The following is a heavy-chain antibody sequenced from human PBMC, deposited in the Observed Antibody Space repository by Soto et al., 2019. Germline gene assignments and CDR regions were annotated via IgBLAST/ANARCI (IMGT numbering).Heavy chain of an antibody. CDR3: AGDGSYYGSGRRHAFDI. V-gene: IGHV4-31*03. J-gene: IGHJ3*02. D-gene: IGHD3-10*01. Sequence: PSETLSLTCTVSGGSISSGGYYWSWIRQHPGKGLEWIGYIYYSGSTYYNPSLKSRVTISVDTSKNQFSLKLSSVTAADTAVYYCAGDGSYYGSGRRHAFDIWGQGTMVTVSS. CDR1: GGSISSGGYY. CDR2: IYYSGST.